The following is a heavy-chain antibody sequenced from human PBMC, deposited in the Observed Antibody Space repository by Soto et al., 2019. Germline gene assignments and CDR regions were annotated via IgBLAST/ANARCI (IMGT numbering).Heavy chain of an antibody. CDR1: GFTFSSYA. D-gene: IGHD5-12*01. CDR3: ARGGRVIVADGMDV. V-gene: IGHV3-23*01. J-gene: IGHJ6*02. Sequence: PGGSLRLSCAASGFTFSSYAMRWVRQAPGKGLEWVSAVSGSGGSTYYADSVKGRFTISRDNSKNTLYLQMNSLRAEDTAVYYCARGGRVIVADGMDVWGQGTTVTVSS. CDR2: VSGSGGST.